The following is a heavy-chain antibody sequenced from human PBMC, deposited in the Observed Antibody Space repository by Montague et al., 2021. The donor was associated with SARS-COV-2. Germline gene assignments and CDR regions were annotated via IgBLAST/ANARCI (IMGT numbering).Heavy chain of an antibody. V-gene: IGHV4-39*01. CDR1: GGSISSSSYY. D-gene: IGHD2-2*01. CDR3: ARHPLGYCSSTSCYVG. CDR2: IYYSGST. J-gene: IGHJ4*02. Sequence: SETLSLACTVSGGSISSSSYYWGWIRQPPGKGLEWIGSIYYSGSTYYNPSLKSRVTISVDTSKNQFSLKLSSVTAADTAAYYCARHPLGYCSSTSCYVGWGPGTLVTVSS.